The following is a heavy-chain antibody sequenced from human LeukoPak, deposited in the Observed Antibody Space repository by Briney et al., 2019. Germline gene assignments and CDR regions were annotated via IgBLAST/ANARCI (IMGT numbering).Heavy chain of an antibody. CDR2: INHSGST. V-gene: IGHV4-34*01. J-gene: IGHJ4*02. Sequence: SETLSLTCAVYGGSFSGYYWSWIRQPPGKGLEWIGEINHSGSTNYNPSLKSRVTISVDASKNQFSLKLSSVTAADTAVYYCARVRYYYFDYWGQGTLVTVSS. D-gene: IGHD1-26*01. CDR1: GGSFSGYY. CDR3: ARVRYYYFDY.